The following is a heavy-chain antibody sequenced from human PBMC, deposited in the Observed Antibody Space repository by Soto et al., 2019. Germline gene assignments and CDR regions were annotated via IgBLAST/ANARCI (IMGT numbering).Heavy chain of an antibody. J-gene: IGHJ6*02. D-gene: IGHD4-17*01. CDR3: ARDSTTVTTFAAGGGMDV. CDR1: GGSISSYY. CDR2: IYYSGST. V-gene: IGHV4-59*01. Sequence: PSETLSLTCTVSGGSISSYYWSWIRQPPGKGLEWIGYIYYSGSTNYNPSLKSRVTISVDTSKNQFSLKLSSVTAADTAVYYCARDSTTVTTFAAGGGMDVWGQGTTVTVSS.